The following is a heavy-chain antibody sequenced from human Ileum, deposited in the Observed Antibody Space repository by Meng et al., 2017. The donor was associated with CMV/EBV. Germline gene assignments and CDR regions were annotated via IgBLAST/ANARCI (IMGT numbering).Heavy chain of an antibody. D-gene: IGHD2-2*01. CDR3: AKDWGPYSTRCEYDY. CDR2: ISDSGGST. CDR1: GFTFSTYA. J-gene: IGHJ4*02. Sequence: SGFTFSTYAMNWIRQAPGKGLEWVSGISDSGGSTYYADSVTGRFTISRDNSKKTVYLQMNSLRAEDTAVYYCAKDWGPYSTRCEYDYWGQGTLVTVSS. V-gene: IGHV3-23*01.